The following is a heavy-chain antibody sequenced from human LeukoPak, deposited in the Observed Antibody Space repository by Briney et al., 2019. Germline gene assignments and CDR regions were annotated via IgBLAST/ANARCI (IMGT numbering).Heavy chain of an antibody. CDR3: ARAPLGTTVPFDY. CDR2: IWYDGNNK. V-gene: IGHV3-33*01. Sequence: PGRSLRLSCAASGFTFSSCGMHWVRQAPGKGLEWVAVIWYDGNNKYYADSVKGRFTISRDSSKNTLYLQMNSLRAEDTAVYYCARAPLGTTVPFDYWGQGTLVTVSS. J-gene: IGHJ4*02. D-gene: IGHD4-17*01. CDR1: GFTFSSCG.